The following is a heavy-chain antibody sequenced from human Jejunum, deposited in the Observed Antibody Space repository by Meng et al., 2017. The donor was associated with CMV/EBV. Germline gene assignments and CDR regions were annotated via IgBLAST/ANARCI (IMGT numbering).Heavy chain of an antibody. CDR3: ARGSKGWQGVDY. D-gene: IGHD2-2*01. J-gene: IGHJ4*02. CDR2: INSDGTVT. V-gene: IGHV3-74*01. Sequence: SGFSFSVHWMHWVRQTPGKGLVWVSRINSDGTVTEDADSVKGRFTISRDNAKNTLYLQMDSLRGDDTAVYYCARGSKGWQGVDYWGQGTPVTVSS. CDR1: GFSFSVHW.